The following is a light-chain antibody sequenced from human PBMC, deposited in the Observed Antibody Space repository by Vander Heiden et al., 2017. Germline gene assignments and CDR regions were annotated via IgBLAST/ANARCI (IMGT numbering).Light chain of an antibody. Sequence: AIRMTQSPSSFSASTGDRVTITCRASQAISSYLAWYQQKPGKAPKLLIYAASTLQSGVPSRFSGSGSGTDFTLTISCLPSEDLATYYCQQYYSYPFTFGHGTKVDIK. J-gene: IGKJ3*01. CDR1: QAISSY. CDR2: AAS. CDR3: QQYYSYPFT. V-gene: IGKV1-8*01.